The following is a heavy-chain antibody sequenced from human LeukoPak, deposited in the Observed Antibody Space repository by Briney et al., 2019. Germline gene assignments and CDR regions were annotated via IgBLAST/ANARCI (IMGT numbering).Heavy chain of an antibody. CDR1: GLTFSSYW. V-gene: IGHV3-7*01. J-gene: IGHJ4*02. Sequence: GGSLRLSCAASGLTFSSYWMNWVRQAPGKGLEWVANIKHDGSENYYVDSVKGRFTISRDNAKNSLYLQMNSPRAEGTAVYYCARGRYCSGGSCHYFDYWGQGTLVTVSS. CDR3: ARGRYCSGGSCHYFDY. CDR2: IKHDGSEN. D-gene: IGHD2-15*01.